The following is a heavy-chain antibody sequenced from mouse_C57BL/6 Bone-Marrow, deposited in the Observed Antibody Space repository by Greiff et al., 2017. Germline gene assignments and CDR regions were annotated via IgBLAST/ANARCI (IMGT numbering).Heavy chain of an antibody. CDR3: ARWDYYGSSWFAY. J-gene: IGHJ3*01. Sequence: QVQLQQSGAELARPGASVKLSCKASGYTFTSYGISWVKQRTGQGLEWIGEIYPRSGNTYYNEKFKGKATLTADKSSSTAYMELSSLTSEDSAVXFCARWDYYGSSWFAYWGQGTLVTVSA. V-gene: IGHV1-81*01. CDR1: GYTFTSYG. CDR2: IYPRSGNT. D-gene: IGHD1-1*01.